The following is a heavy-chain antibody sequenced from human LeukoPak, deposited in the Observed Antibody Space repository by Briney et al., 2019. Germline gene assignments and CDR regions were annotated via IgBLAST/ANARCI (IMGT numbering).Heavy chain of an antibody. CDR2: ISAYNGNT. Sequence: AASVKLSCKASGYTFTSYGMNWVRQAPGQGLEWMVCISAYNGNTNYAQKLQGRLTITTDTPKTTPHIALRRLRSDDTAVYYCVRDRAYDYVWGSYRYYYWGQGTLVTVSS. CDR3: VRDRAYDYVWGSYRYYY. J-gene: IGHJ4*02. CDR1: GYTFTSYG. V-gene: IGHV1-18*01. D-gene: IGHD3-16*02.